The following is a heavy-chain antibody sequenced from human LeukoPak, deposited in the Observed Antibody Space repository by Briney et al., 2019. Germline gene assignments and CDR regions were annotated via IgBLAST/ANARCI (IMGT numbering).Heavy chain of an antibody. CDR2: FDPEDGET. CDR1: GYTLTKLS. J-gene: IGHJ4*02. Sequence: ASVKVSCKVSGYTLTKLSMHWVRQAPGKGLEWMGGFDPEDGETIYAQKFQGRVTMTEDTSTDTAYMELSSLRSEDTAVYYCATRGRGADSFFDYWGQGTLVTVSS. V-gene: IGHV1-24*01. D-gene: IGHD1-26*01. CDR3: ATRGRGADSFFDY.